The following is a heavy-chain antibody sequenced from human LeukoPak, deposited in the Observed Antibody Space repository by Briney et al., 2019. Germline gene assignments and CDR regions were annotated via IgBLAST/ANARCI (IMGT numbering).Heavy chain of an antibody. CDR1: GFIFSSYT. V-gene: IGHV3-30-3*01. Sequence: GGSLRLSCAASGFIFSSYTIYWVRQAPGKGLEWVAVISYDGSNKYYADSVKGRFSISRDNAKNSLHLQMNSLRAEDTAVYYCARGTVAGKAPYWGQGTLVTVSS. D-gene: IGHD6-19*01. CDR2: ISYDGSNK. J-gene: IGHJ4*02. CDR3: ARGTVAGKAPY.